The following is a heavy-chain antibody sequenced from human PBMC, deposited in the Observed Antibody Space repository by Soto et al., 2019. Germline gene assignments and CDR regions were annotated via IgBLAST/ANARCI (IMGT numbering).Heavy chain of an antibody. CDR3: AKFHGSGTYYNFPDY. Sequence: GGSLRLSCAASGFTFNTYAMSWVRQAPGKGLEWVSTISDSGGRTYYAASVKGRFTISKDNSKNTLYLLMNSLSAEDTALYCCAKFHGSGTYYNFPDYWGQGTMVTVYS. CDR2: ISDSGGRT. CDR1: GFTFNTYA. J-gene: IGHJ4*02. V-gene: IGHV3-23*01. D-gene: IGHD3-10*01.